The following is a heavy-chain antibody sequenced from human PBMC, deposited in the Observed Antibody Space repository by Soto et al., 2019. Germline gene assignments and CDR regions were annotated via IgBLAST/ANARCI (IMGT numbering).Heavy chain of an antibody. CDR2: ISYDGTNK. Sequence: QVQVVESGGGEVQPGRSLTISCAASGFTFSTYGMHWVRQTPGKGLEWVAVISYDGTNKFYSDSVKGRFTISRDNFKNTMTLQMNSLRADDTAVYSCAKDLQSYGDYDYYCYGMDVWGLGTRVTVSS. CDR1: GFTFSTYG. V-gene: IGHV3-30*18. CDR3: AKDLQSYGDYDYYCYGMDV. J-gene: IGHJ6*02. D-gene: IGHD4-17*01.